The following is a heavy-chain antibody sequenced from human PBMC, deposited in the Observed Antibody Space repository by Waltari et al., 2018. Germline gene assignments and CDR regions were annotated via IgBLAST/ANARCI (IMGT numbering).Heavy chain of an antibody. D-gene: IGHD5-18*01. V-gene: IGHV3-30*01. J-gene: IGHJ4*02. Sequence: QVQLVESGGGVVQPGRSLRLSCAASGLPFGSYAMHWVRRAPGKGLKWVAVISYDGSNKYYADSLKGRFTISRDNSKNTLYLQMNSLRAEDTAVYYCARDTAMVSWGQGTLVTVSS. CDR2: ISYDGSNK. CDR3: ARDTAMVS. CDR1: GLPFGSYA.